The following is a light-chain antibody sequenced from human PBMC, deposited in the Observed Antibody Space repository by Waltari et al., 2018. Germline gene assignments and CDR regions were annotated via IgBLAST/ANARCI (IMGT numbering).Light chain of an antibody. CDR2: TTS. CDR1: QSVNRF. J-gene: IGKJ2*01. CDR3: QQSDGIPFT. V-gene: IGKV1-39*01. Sequence: DIKMTQSPSSLSASVGDVVTITCRASQSVNRFLNWYQQKPGKAPRLLIFTTSNLQGGVPSRFSGSGSGTDFTLTINGLQPEDYATYYCQQSDGIPFTFGQGTKVDVK.